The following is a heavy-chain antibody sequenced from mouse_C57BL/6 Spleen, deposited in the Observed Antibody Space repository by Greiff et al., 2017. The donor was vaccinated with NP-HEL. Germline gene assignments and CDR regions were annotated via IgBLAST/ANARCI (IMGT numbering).Heavy chain of an antibody. J-gene: IGHJ1*03. V-gene: IGHV5-17*01. CDR2: ISSGSSTI. CDR3: ATYWRWYFDV. D-gene: IGHD4-1*01. CDR1: GFTFSDYG. Sequence: EVKLMESGGGLVKPGGSLKLSCAASGFTFSDYGMHWVRQAPEKGLEWVAYISSGSSTIYYADKVKGRFTISRDNAKNTLFLQMTSLRSEDTAMYYCATYWRWYFDVWGTGTTVTVSS.